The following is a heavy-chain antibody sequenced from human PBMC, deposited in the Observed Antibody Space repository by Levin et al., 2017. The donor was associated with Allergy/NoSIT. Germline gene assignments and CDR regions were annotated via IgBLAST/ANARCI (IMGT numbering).Heavy chain of an antibody. CDR1: GFTFSSYG. CDR2: IWYDGSNK. D-gene: IGHD6-19*01. J-gene: IGHJ2*01. Sequence: GGSLRLSCAASGFTFSSYGMHWVRQAPGKGLEWVAVIWYDGSNKYYADSVKGRFTISRDNSKNTLYLQMNSLRAEDTAVYYCARAKAVAKNWYFDLWGRGTLVTVSS. CDR3: ARAKAVAKNWYFDL. V-gene: IGHV3-33*01.